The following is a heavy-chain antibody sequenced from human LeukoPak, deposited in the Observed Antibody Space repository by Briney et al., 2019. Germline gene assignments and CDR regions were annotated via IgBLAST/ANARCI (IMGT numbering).Heavy chain of an antibody. CDR3: ARDRGYDYVWGSYRYGAGAFDI. J-gene: IGHJ3*02. D-gene: IGHD3-16*02. CDR1: GYSISSGYY. CDR2: IFHSGST. V-gene: IGHV4-38-2*02. Sequence: SETLSLTCTVSGYSISSGYYWGWIRQPPGKGLEWIGSIFHSGSTYYNPSLKSRVTISVDTSKNQFSLKLSSVTAADTAVYYCARDRGYDYVWGSYRYGAGAFDIWGQGTMVTVSS.